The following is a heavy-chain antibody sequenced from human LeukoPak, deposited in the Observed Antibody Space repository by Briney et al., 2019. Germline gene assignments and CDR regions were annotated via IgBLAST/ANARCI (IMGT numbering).Heavy chain of an antibody. CDR3: ARGPMITMVRGVMFHYYYYMDV. J-gene: IGHJ6*03. Sequence: ASVKVSFKSSGYTFTIYDINWVRQATGQGLEWMGWMNPNSGNTGYAQKFQGRVTMTRTTSISTAYMELSSLRSEDTAVYYCARGPMITMVRGVMFHYYYYMDVWGKGTTVTVSS. V-gene: IGHV1-8*01. CDR1: GYTFTIYD. CDR2: MNPNSGNT. D-gene: IGHD3-10*01.